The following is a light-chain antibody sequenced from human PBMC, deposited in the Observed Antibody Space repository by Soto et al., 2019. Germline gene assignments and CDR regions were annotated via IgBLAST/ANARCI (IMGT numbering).Light chain of an antibody. V-gene: IGKV3-15*01. CDR1: ESINRN. Sequence: EVVITQSPSTLSVSPGERVTLSCRASESINRNLVWYQKRPGQAPRLVIYGASTRATGIPARFSGSGSGTDFTLTISSLQSEDLAVYYCQQCHNWPRTFGQGTKVDIK. CDR3: QQCHNWPRT. J-gene: IGKJ1*01. CDR2: GAS.